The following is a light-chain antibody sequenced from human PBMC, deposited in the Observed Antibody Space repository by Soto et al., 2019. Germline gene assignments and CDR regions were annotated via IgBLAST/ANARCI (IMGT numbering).Light chain of an antibody. CDR2: GAS. V-gene: IGKV1-39*01. CDR1: RTINTY. Sequence: DVRMTQSPSSLSASVGDTITIACRASRTINTYLNWFQQKPGEPPRLLIYGASTLHDGVPSRFSGSGSGTDFTLTISSLEPEDSAVYYCQQRNIWPPVTFGQGTRLEIK. J-gene: IGKJ5*01. CDR3: QQRNIWPPVT.